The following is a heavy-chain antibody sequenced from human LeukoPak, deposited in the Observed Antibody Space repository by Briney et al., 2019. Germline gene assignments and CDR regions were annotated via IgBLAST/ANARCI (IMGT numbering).Heavy chain of an antibody. CDR3: AKWGDYDILTGYYDSDY. CDR1: GFTFSNYA. J-gene: IGHJ4*02. V-gene: IGHV3-23*01. Sequence: LGGSLRLSCAASGFTFSNYAMSWVRQAPGKGLEWVSAIVGSGSSTYYADSVKGRFTISRDNSKNTLYLQLNRLRAEDTAVYYCAKWGDYDILTGYYDSDYWGQGTLVTVSS. CDR2: IVGSGSST. D-gene: IGHD3-9*01.